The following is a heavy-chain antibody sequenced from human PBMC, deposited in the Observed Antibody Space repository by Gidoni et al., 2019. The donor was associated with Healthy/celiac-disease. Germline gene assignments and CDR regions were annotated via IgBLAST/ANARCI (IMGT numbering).Heavy chain of an antibody. CDR1: GYSFTRYH. D-gene: IGHD6-13*01. CDR3: ARCGSSSWYGIETCYFDY. V-gene: IGHV1-46*01. CDR2: INPSGGST. Sequence: QVQPAQSGAQVKKPGASVKVSFTASGYSFTRYHMHWVRQAPGQGLEWMGIINPSGGSTSNEKKFQGRVTMTKEASTSTVYMERSSRRCEDTAVYYWARCGSSSWYGIETCYFDYWGQGTLVTVSS. J-gene: IGHJ4*02.